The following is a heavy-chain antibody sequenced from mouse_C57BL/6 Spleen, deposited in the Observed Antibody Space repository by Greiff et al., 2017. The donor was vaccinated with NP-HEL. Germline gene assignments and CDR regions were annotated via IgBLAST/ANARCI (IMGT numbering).Heavy chain of an antibody. V-gene: IGHV2-5*01. J-gene: IGHJ3*01. CDR3: AKNGNYYDYDGGFAY. CDR2: IWRGGST. Sequence: QVQLQQSGPGLVQPSQSLSITCTVSGFSLTSYGVHWVRQSPGKGLEWLGVIWRGGSTDYNAAFMSRLSITKDNSKSQVFFKMNSLQADDTAIYYCAKNGNYYDYDGGFAYWGQGTLVTVSA. D-gene: IGHD2-4*01. CDR1: GFSLTSYG.